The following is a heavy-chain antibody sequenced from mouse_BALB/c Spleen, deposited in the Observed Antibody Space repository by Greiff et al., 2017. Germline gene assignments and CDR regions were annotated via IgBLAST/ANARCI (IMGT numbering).Heavy chain of an antibody. Sequence: EVKLMESGGGLVKPGGSLKLSCAASGFTFSSYAMSWVRQTPEKRLEWVASISSGGSTYYPDSVKGRFTISRDNARNILYLQMSSLRSEDTAMYYCARGGDYYDYDAGFAYWGQGTLVTVSA. D-gene: IGHD2-4*01. V-gene: IGHV5-6-5*01. CDR1: GFTFSSYA. CDR2: ISSGGST. J-gene: IGHJ3*01. CDR3: ARGGDYYDYDAGFAY.